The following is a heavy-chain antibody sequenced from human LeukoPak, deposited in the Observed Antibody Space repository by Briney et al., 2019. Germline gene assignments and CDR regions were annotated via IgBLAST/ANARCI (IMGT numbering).Heavy chain of an antibody. V-gene: IGHV1-69*05. CDR2: IIPIFGTA. Sequence: VKVSCKASGGTFSSYAISWVRQAPGQGLEWMGRIIPIFGTANYAQKFQGRVTITTDESTSTAYMELSSLRSEDTAVYYCARVAQAAAGTFYYYYYMDVWGKGTTVTVSS. CDR3: ARVAQAAAGTFYYYYYMDV. CDR1: GGTFSSYA. D-gene: IGHD6-13*01. J-gene: IGHJ6*03.